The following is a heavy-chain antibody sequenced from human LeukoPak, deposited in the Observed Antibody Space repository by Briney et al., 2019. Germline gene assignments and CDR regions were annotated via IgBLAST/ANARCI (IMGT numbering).Heavy chain of an antibody. D-gene: IGHD6-19*01. CDR2: TYYRSKWYH. J-gene: IGHJ4*02. Sequence: SQTLSLTCAISGDSVSSNSATWNWIRQSPSRGLEWLGRTYYRSKWYHDYAVSVKSRVTINPDTSKNQFSLQLNSMTPEDTAIYYCASTHSSGRYLDYWGQGTLVTVSS. CDR1: GDSVSSNSAT. V-gene: IGHV6-1*01. CDR3: ASTHSSGRYLDY.